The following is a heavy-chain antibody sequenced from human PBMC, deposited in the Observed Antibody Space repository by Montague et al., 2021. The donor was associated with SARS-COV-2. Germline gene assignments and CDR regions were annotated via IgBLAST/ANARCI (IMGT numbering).Heavy chain of an antibody. Sequence: SETRSLTCAVYGGSFSGYYWSWIRQPPGKGLEWIGEINHSGSTNYNPSLKSRVTISVDTSKNQFSLKLSSVTAADTAVYHCASLTLGYCSSTSCYSDWFDPWGQGTLVTVSS. CDR3: ASLTLGYCSSTSCYSDWFDP. CDR2: INHSGST. V-gene: IGHV4-34*01. CDR1: GGSFSGYY. J-gene: IGHJ5*02. D-gene: IGHD2-2*02.